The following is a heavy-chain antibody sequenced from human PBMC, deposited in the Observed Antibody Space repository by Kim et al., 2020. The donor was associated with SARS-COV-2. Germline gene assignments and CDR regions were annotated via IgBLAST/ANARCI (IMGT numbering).Heavy chain of an antibody. CDR3: AIWRGGYSGGDDAFDI. CDR2: IRRKANNYAT. CDR1: GFPFSASA. Sequence: GGSLRLSCAASGFPFSASAIHWVRQASGKGLEWIGRIRRKANNYATVYPASVKGRFTSSRDDSKNTAYLQMNSLKTEDTAVYYCAIWRGGYSGGDDAFDIWGQGTSVTVSA. D-gene: IGHD2-21*01. V-gene: IGHV3-73*01. J-gene: IGHJ3*02.